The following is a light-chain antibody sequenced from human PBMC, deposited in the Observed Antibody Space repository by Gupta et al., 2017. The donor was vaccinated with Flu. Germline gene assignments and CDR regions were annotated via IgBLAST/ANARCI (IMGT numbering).Light chain of an antibody. Sequence: PSSVSASVRDRIIITSLVSKDISNRLSWYQQKPGQAPRLLIYAASRLQSGLPSNFSGSGSGTDFTLTISRLQPADFGVYYCQQGNSFPFTFGGGTKVEIK. CDR2: AAS. CDR3: QQGNSFPFT. J-gene: IGKJ4*02. V-gene: IGKV1-12*02. CDR1: KDISNR.